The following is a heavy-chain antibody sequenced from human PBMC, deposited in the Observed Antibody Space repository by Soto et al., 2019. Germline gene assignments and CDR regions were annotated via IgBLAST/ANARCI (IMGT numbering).Heavy chain of an antibody. CDR1: GFTFSDYY. J-gene: IGHJ2*01. Sequence: QVQLVESGGGLVKPGGSLRLSCAASGFTFSDYYMSWIRQAPGKGLEWVSYINSSSTYTNYADSVKGRFTISRDNAKNSLYLQLNCLRAEYTAVYFCAILVDGCGSCARRDFDLWGRGTLVTVSS. CDR3: AILVDGCGSCARRDFDL. D-gene: IGHD1-26*01. V-gene: IGHV3-11*05. CDR2: INSSSTYT.